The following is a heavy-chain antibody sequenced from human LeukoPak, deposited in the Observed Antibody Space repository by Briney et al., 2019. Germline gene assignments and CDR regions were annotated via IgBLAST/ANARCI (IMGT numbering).Heavy chain of an antibody. CDR2: ISWNSGSI. CDR1: GFTFDDYA. Sequence: QSGGSLRLSCAASGFTFDDYAMHWVRHAPGKGLEWVSGISWNSGSIGYADSVKGRFTISRDNSKNTLYLQMNSLRAEDTAVYYCAKDGGGDYFDYWGQGTLVTVSS. J-gene: IGHJ4*02. CDR3: AKDGGGDYFDY. V-gene: IGHV3-9*01. D-gene: IGHD2-21*01.